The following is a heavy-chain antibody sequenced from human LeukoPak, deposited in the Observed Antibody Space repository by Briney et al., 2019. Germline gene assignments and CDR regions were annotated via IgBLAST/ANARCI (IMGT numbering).Heavy chain of an antibody. CDR3: AKGGSPVFYGSGRFDY. V-gene: IGHV3-7*03. Sequence: PGGSLRLSCAASGFTFTTYWMTWVRQAPGKGLEWVANINQDGTEKYYVDSVKGRFTISRDNAKNSLYLQMNSLRGDDTAVYYCAKGGSPVFYGSGRFDYWGQGTPVTVSS. CDR1: GFTFTTYW. CDR2: INQDGTEK. D-gene: IGHD3-10*01. J-gene: IGHJ4*02.